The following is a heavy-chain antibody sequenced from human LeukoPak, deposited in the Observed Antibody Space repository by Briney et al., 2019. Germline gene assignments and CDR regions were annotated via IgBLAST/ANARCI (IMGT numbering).Heavy chain of an antibody. CDR1: GYTFTGYY. D-gene: IGHD1-26*01. Sequence: ASVKVSCKASGYTFTGYYMHWVRQAPGQGLEWMGRINPNSGGTNYAQKFQGRVTMTRDTSISTAYMELSRLRSDDTAVYYCARPTHNGSYPFDYWGQGNLVTVSS. V-gene: IGHV1-2*06. CDR3: ARPTHNGSYPFDY. J-gene: IGHJ4*02. CDR2: INPNSGGT.